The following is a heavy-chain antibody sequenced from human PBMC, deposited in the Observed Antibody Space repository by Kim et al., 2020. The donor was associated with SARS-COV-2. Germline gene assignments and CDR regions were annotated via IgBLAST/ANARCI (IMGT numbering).Heavy chain of an antibody. V-gene: IGHV4-39*01. CDR3: ARQEKLAGRDY. CDR2: T. Sequence: TYYNPSLKSRVTISVDTSKNQFSLKLSSVTAADTAVYYCARQEKLAGRDYWGQGTLVTVSS. D-gene: IGHD6-19*01. J-gene: IGHJ4*02.